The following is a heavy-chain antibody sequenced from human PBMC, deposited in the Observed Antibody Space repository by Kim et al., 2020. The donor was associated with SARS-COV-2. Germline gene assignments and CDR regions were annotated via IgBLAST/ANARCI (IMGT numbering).Heavy chain of an antibody. J-gene: IGHJ4*02. Sequence: GGSLRLSCAASGFTFSSYAMHWVRQAPGKGLEWVAVISYGGSNKYYADSVKGRFTISRDNSKNTLYLQMNSLRAEDTAVYYCARRGLLVGATVFDYWGQGTLVTVSS. CDR1: GFTFSSYA. CDR2: ISYGGSNK. CDR3: ARRGLLVGATVFDY. D-gene: IGHD1-26*01. V-gene: IGHV3-30*04.